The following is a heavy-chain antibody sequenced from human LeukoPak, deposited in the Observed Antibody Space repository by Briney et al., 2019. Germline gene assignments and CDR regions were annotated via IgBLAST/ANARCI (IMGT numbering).Heavy chain of an antibody. CDR3: ARGDCSGGSCYSYYYYGMDV. Sequence: SETLSLTCAVYGGPFSGYYWSWIRQPPGKGLEWIGEINHSGSTNYNPSLKSRVTISVDTSKNQFSLKLSSVTAADTAVYYCARGDCSGGSCYSYYYYGMDVWGQGTTVTVSS. CDR2: INHSGST. CDR1: GGPFSGYY. D-gene: IGHD2-15*01. V-gene: IGHV4-34*01. J-gene: IGHJ6*02.